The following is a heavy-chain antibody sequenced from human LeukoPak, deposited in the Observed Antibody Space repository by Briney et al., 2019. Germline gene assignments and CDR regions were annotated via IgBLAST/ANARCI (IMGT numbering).Heavy chain of an antibody. CDR2: IIPILGIA. CDR3: ARDWRRYSGSYNVD. Sequence: ASVKVSCKASGGTFSSYAISWVRQAPGQGLEWMGRIIPILGIANYAQKFQGRVTITADKSTSTAYVELSSLRSEDTAVYYCARDWRRYSGSYNVDWGQGTLVTVSS. J-gene: IGHJ4*02. CDR1: GGTFSSYA. D-gene: IGHD1-26*01. V-gene: IGHV1-69*04.